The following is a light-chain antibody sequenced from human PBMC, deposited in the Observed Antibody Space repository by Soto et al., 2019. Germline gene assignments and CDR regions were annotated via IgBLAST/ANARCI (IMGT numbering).Light chain of an antibody. CDR1: TSDIGSYVF. Sequence: QSALTQPASVSGSPGQSITLSCTATTSDIGSYVFVSWYQQQSDKAPKLIIYEGNKRPSGVSDRFSGSKSGDTASLTISGLQAEDEADYYCCSFAVSTSSVVFGGGTKLTVL. J-gene: IGLJ2*01. CDR2: EGN. V-gene: IGLV2-23*01. CDR3: CSFAVSTSSVV.